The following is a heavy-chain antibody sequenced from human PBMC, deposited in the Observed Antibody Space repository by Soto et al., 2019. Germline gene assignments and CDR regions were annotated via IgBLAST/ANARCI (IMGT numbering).Heavy chain of an antibody. V-gene: IGHV4-34*01. J-gene: IGHJ3*02. Sequence: QVQLQQRGAGLLKPSETLSLTCADYGGSVSSGSYYWSWIRQPPGKGLEWIGEMSHSGGSHFNPSLMSLVTISVETSKNQSALKMGTVPDADTALYYCARVERGTTTTVVDAFDICGSGTIVTGSS. CDR3: ARVERGTTTTVVDAFDI. CDR1: GGSVSSGSYY. D-gene: IGHD4-4*01. CDR2: MSHSGGS.